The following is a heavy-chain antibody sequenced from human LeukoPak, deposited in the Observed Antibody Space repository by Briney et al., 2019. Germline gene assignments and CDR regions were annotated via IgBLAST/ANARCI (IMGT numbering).Heavy chain of an antibody. V-gene: IGHV4-59*01. D-gene: IGHD2-15*01. CDR1: GYSISSYY. Sequence: SETLSLTCTVSGYSISSYYWSWIRQPPGKGLEWIGYTYYSGSTNYNPSLRSRVIISIDTSKNQFSLKLSSVTAADTAVYYCAREYCSGGNCPIDYWGQGTLVTVSS. CDR2: TYYSGST. CDR3: AREYCSGGNCPIDY. J-gene: IGHJ4*02.